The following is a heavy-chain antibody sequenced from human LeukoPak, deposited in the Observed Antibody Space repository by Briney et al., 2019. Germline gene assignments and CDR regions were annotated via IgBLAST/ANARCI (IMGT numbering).Heavy chain of an antibody. CDR1: GGSISSSNW. V-gene: IGHV4-4*02. J-gene: IGHJ5*02. CDR2: IYHSGST. Sequence: SETLSLTCAVSGGSISSSNWWSWVRQPPGKGLEWIGEIYHSGSTNYNPSLKSRVTISVDTSKNQFSLKLSSVTAADTAVYYCARASGATYCSGGSCYSIGFDPWGQGTLVTVSS. CDR3: ARASGATYCSGGSCYSIGFDP. D-gene: IGHD2-15*01.